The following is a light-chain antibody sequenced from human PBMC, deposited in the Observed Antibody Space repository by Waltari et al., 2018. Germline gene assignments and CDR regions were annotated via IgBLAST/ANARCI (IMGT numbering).Light chain of an antibody. V-gene: IGLV1-51*01. Sequence: QSVLTQAPSVSAAPGQTVTISSAGSSPNIGNRYVSWYQQFPGTAPKLRIYDNDKRPSGIPDRVSASKSGTSATLGITGLQTGDEANYYCGTWDTSLSAWVFGGGTKLTVL. CDR3: GTWDTSLSAWV. CDR2: DND. J-gene: IGLJ3*02. CDR1: SPNIGNRY.